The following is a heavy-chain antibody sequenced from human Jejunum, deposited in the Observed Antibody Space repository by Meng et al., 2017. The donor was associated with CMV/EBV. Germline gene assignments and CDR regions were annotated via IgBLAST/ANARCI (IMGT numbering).Heavy chain of an antibody. CDR1: GYTFTTYY. CDR2: INPSGGNT. CDR3: ARDLCTNGVCYASLY. V-gene: IGHV1-46*01. D-gene: IGHD2-8*01. J-gene: IGHJ4*02. Sequence: SGYTFTTYYVHWVRQAPRQGLEWMGTINPSGGNTGFAQKFQGRITMTRDTSTSTVYMELSSLRSEDTAAYYCARDLCTNGVCYASLYWGQGTLVTVSS.